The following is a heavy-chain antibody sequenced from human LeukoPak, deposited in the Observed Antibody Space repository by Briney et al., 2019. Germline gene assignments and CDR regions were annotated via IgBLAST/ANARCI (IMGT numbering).Heavy chain of an antibody. V-gene: IGHV3-53*01. D-gene: IGHD6-19*01. Sequence: GGSLRLSCTVSGFTVSSNSMSWVRQAPGKGLEWVSFIYSDNTHYSDSVKGRFTISRDNSKNTLYLQMNSLRAEDTAVYYCAKDSLVAGPVDFDYWGQGTLVTVSS. CDR2: IYSDNT. CDR1: GFTVSSNS. J-gene: IGHJ4*02. CDR3: AKDSLVAGPVDFDY.